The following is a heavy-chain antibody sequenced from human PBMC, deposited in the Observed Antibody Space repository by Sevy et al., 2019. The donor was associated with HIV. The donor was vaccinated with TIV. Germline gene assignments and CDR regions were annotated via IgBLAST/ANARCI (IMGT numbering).Heavy chain of an antibody. Sequence: GGSLRLSCTASGFTFGDYAMSWVRQAPGKGLEWVGFFRSKAYGGTTEYAASVKGRFTISRDDSKSIAYLQMNSLKTEDTAMYYSTRDRFEKLGNYYYYYGMDVWGQGTTVTVSS. CDR2: FRSKAYGGTT. CDR3: TRDRFEKLGNYYYYYGMDV. J-gene: IGHJ6*02. D-gene: IGHD7-27*01. CDR1: GFTFGDYA. V-gene: IGHV3-49*04.